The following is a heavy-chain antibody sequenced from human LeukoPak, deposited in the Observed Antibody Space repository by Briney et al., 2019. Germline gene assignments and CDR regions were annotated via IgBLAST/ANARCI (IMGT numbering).Heavy chain of an antibody. CDR3: AIGPGGYYFGY. D-gene: IGHD3-3*01. J-gene: IGHJ4*02. Sequence: SETLSLTCTVYGESFGNYYWSWIRQPPGKGLEWIAEINQGGNTNYNPSLKSRVTISLDTSKNQFSLKLSSVSAADTAVYYCAIGPGGYYFGYWGQGTLVTVSS. CDR2: INQGGNT. CDR1: GESFGNYY. V-gene: IGHV4-34*01.